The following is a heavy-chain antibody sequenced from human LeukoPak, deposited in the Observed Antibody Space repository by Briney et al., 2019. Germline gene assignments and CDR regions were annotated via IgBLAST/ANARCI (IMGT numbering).Heavy chain of an antibody. D-gene: IGHD2-21*02. Sequence: GGSLRLSCAASGFTFSTYSMNWVRQAPGKGLEWVSYISSSSFTIHYADSVRGRFTISRDNAKSSLYLQMNSLRAEDTAVYYCAREICGSDCYSTFDYWGQGALVTVSS. CDR1: GFTFSTYS. CDR2: ISSSSFTI. V-gene: IGHV3-48*04. CDR3: AREICGSDCYSTFDY. J-gene: IGHJ4*02.